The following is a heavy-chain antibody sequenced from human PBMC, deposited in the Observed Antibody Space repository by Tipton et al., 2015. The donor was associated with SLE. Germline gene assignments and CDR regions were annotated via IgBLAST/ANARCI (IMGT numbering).Heavy chain of an antibody. CDR1: GFTFSSHA. V-gene: IGHV3-30-3*01. D-gene: IGHD3-3*01. Sequence: SLRLSCVASGFTFSSHAMHWVRQAPGKGLEWVAVISYDGSTKYHAESVKGRFTISRDNSKNTVYLQMNSLRPEDTAVYYCARDGPFWSGHYRGLFDYWGQGTLVTVSS. CDR3: ARDGPFWSGHYRGLFDY. J-gene: IGHJ4*02. CDR2: ISYDGSTK.